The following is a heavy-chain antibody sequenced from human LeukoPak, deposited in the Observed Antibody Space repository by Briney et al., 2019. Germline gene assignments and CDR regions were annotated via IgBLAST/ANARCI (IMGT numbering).Heavy chain of an antibody. D-gene: IGHD2-8*01. CDR3: ATNGYYCMDV. CDR1: GYSISSGYY. Sequence: SETLSLTCTVSGYSISSGYYWGWIRQPPGKGLEWIGSIYHSGSTYYNPSLKSRVTISVDTSKNQFSLKVNSLTAADTAVYYCATNGYYCMDVWGKGTTVTVSS. V-gene: IGHV4-38-2*02. J-gene: IGHJ6*03. CDR2: IYHSGST.